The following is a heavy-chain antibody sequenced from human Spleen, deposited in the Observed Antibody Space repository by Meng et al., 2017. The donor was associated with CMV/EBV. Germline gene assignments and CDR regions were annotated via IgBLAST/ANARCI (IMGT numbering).Heavy chain of an antibody. CDR2: ISAYNGNT. Sequence: ASVKVSCKASGYTFTSYGISWVRRAPGQGLEWMGWISAYNGNTNYAQKLQGRVTMTTDTSTSTAYMELRSLRSDDTAVYYCAKRAGYTSSWYEFDPWGQGTLVTVSS. D-gene: IGHD6-13*01. V-gene: IGHV1-18*01. CDR1: GYTFTSYG. J-gene: IGHJ5*02. CDR3: AKRAGYTSSWYEFDP.